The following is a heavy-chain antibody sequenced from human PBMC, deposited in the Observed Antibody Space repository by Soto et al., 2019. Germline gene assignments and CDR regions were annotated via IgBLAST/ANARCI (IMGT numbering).Heavy chain of an antibody. Sequence: KPGGSLRLSCAASGFTFSDYYMSWIRQAPGKGLEWVSSITSSGSTTYYTDSVKGRFTISRDNAKNSLYLQMNSLRAEDTAVYYCARERYSYGPYYFDYWGQGTLVTVSS. D-gene: IGHD5-18*01. J-gene: IGHJ4*02. CDR1: GFTFSDYY. CDR3: ARERYSYGPYYFDY. CDR2: ITSSGSTT. V-gene: IGHV3-11*01.